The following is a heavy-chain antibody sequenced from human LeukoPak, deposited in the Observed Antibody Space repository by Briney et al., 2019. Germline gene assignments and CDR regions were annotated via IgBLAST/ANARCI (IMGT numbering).Heavy chain of an antibody. CDR2: ISGKGDST. CDR3: ARAPLEWLPNWFDP. J-gene: IGHJ5*02. V-gene: IGHV3-23*01. Sequence: PGGSLRLSCAASGFTFSSYAMSWVRQAPGKGLEWVSAISGKGDSTYYADSVKGRFTISRDNAKNTLYLQMNSLRAEDTAVYYCARAPLEWLPNWFDPWGQGTLVTVSS. CDR1: GFTFSSYA. D-gene: IGHD3-3*01.